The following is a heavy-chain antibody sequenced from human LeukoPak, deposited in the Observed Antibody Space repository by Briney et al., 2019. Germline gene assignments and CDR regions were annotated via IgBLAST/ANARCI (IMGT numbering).Heavy chain of an antibody. D-gene: IGHD4-11*01. CDR3: AKGLYSNYELGLDY. J-gene: IGHJ4*02. V-gene: IGHV3-23*01. CDR2: ISGSGGST. CDR1: GFTFSSYA. Sequence: GGSLRLSCAASGFTFSSYAMSWVRQAPGKGLEWVSAISGSGGSTYYADSVKGRFTISRDNSKNTLYLQMNSLRAEDTAVYYCAKGLYSNYELGLDYWGQGILVTVSS.